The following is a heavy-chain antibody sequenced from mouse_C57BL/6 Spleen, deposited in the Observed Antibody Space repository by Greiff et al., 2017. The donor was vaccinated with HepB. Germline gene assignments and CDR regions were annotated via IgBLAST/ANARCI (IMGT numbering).Heavy chain of an antibody. V-gene: IGHV5-17*01. D-gene: IGHD1-1*01. CDR2: ISSGSSTI. Sequence: EVKLMESGGGLVKPGGSLKLSCAASGFTFSDYGMHWVRQAPEKGLEWVAYISSGSSTIYYEDTVKGRFTISRDNAKNTLFLQMTSLRSEDTAMYYCARINYYGSSYYAMDYWGQGTSVTVSS. CDR3: ARINYYGSSYYAMDY. J-gene: IGHJ4*01. CDR1: GFTFSDYG.